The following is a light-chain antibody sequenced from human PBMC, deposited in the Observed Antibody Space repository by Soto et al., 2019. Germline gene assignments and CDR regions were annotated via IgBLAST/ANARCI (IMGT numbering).Light chain of an antibody. V-gene: IGLV2-23*02. CDR2: EVS. Sequence: QSVLTQPASVSGSPGQSITISCTGTSRDVGSYNLVSWYQQHPGKAPKLMIYEVSKRPSGVSNRFSGSKSGNTASLTISGLEAEDEADYYCCSYAGSSTFVFGGGTNVTVL. J-gene: IGLJ3*02. CDR1: SRDVGSYNL. CDR3: CSYAGSSTFV.